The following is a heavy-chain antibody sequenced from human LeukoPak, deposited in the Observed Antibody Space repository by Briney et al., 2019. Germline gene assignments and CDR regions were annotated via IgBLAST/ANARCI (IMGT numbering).Heavy chain of an antibody. Sequence: ASVKVSCKASGYTCTSYYMHWVRQAPGQGLEWMGIINPSGGSTSYAQKFQGRVTMTRDTSTSTVYMELSSLRSEDTAVYYCATHYYGSGSYVWFDPWGQGTLVTVSS. CDR1: GYTCTSYY. CDR2: INPSGGST. D-gene: IGHD3-10*01. J-gene: IGHJ5*02. V-gene: IGHV1-46*01. CDR3: ATHYYGSGSYVWFDP.